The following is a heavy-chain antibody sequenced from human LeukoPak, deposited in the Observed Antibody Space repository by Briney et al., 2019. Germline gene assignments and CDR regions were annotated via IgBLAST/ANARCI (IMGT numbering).Heavy chain of an antibody. V-gene: IGHV3-48*01. CDR3: ARGSYYDFWSGYYYFDY. D-gene: IGHD3-3*01. CDR2: ISSSSSTI. Sequence: GGSLRLSCAASGFTFSSYAMSWVRQAPGKGLEWVSYISSSSSTIYYADSVKGRFTISRDNAKNSLYLQMNSLRAEDTAVYYCARGSYYDFWSGYYYFDYWGQGTLVTVSS. CDR1: GFTFSSYA. J-gene: IGHJ4*02.